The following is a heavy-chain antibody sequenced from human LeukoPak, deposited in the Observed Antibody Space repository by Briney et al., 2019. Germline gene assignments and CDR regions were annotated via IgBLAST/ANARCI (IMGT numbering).Heavy chain of an antibody. CDR1: GGSISIYY. Sequence: SETLSLTCTVSGGSISIYYWSWIRQPAGKGLEYIGPIYGVSTNSNPSLKSRVTLSVDTSNNLFYRKLTSVTAADTAVYYCAKYENKTNYGMEVWGQGTTVTASS. J-gene: IGHJ6*01. CDR3: AKYENKTNYGMEV. CDR2: IYGVST. V-gene: IGHV4-4*07. D-gene: IGHD2-8*01.